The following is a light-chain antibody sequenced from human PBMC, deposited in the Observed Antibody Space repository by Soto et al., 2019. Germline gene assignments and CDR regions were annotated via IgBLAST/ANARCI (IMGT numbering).Light chain of an antibody. V-gene: IGKV3-11*01. CDR1: QSVSSY. CDR3: QQRSNWPPWT. Sequence: EIRVTHSPATLSLSPGERATLSCRASQSVSSYLAWYQQKPGQAPRLLIYDASNRATGIPARFSGSGSGTDFTLTISSLEPEDFAVYYCQQRSNWPPWTFGQGTKVDIK. CDR2: DAS. J-gene: IGKJ1*01.